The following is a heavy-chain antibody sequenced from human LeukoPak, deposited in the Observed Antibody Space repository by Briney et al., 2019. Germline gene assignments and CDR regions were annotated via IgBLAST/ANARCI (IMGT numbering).Heavy chain of an antibody. CDR2: INHSGST. CDR3: ARGWRIVVVPAAIRFDP. D-gene: IGHD2-2*01. CDR1: GGSFSGYY. Sequence: SETLSLTCAVYGGSFSGYYWSWIRQPPAKGLEWIGEINHSGSTNYNPPLTSRVTISVDTSKNQLSLKLSSVTAADTAVYYCARGWRIVVVPAAIRFDPWGQGTLVTVSS. V-gene: IGHV4-34*01. J-gene: IGHJ5*02.